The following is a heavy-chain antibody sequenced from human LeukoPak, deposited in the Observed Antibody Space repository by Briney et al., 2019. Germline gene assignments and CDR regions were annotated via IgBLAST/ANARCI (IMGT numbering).Heavy chain of an antibody. V-gene: IGHV3-74*01. J-gene: IGHJ4*02. CDR1: GFTVSSNY. Sequence: GGSLRLSCAASGFTVSSNYMSWVRQAPGRGLEWVSRINGDESSTNYADSVKGRFTIPRDNAKDTLYLHMNSLTAEDTAVYYCARGAKWAYYFDYWGQGTLVTVSS. CDR3: ARGAKWAYYFDY. CDR2: INGDESST. D-gene: IGHD1-26*01.